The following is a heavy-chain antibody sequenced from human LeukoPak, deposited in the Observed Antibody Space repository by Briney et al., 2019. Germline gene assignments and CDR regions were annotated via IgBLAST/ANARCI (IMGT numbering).Heavy chain of an antibody. CDR2: IYYSGYT. CDR1: GGSISSYSYY. CDR3: ARVVVPAAAYYFDY. J-gene: IGHJ4*02. Sequence: SETLSLTCTVSGGSISSYSYYWGWIRQPPGKGLEWNGSIYYSGYTYYNPTLKSRVTISVDRSKNQFSLKLSSVTAADTAVYYCARVVVPAAAYYFDYWGQGTLVTVSS. D-gene: IGHD2-2*01. V-gene: IGHV4-39*07.